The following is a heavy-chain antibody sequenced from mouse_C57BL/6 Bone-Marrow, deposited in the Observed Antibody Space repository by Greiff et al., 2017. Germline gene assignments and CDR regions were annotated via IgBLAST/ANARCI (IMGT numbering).Heavy chain of an antibody. J-gene: IGHJ4*01. CDR3: VRHRPFPPDYAMDY. V-gene: IGHV10-1*01. CDR1: GFSFNTYA. Sequence: EVKLVESGGGLVQPKGSLKLSCAASGFSFNTYAMNWVRQAPGKGLEWVARIRSKSNNYATYYADSVKDRFTISRDDSESMLYLQMNNLKTEDTAMYYCVRHRPFPPDYAMDYWGQGTSVTVSS. CDR2: IRSKSNNYAT.